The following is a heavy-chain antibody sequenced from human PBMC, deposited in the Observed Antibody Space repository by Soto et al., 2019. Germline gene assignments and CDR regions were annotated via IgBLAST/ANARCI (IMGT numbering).Heavy chain of an antibody. CDR2: IDPSDSYT. D-gene: IGHD3-3*01. CDR1: GYSFTTYW. Sequence: PGESLKISCKAFGYSFTTYWIGWVRQMPGKGLEWMGRIDPSDSYTNYSPSFQGHVTISADKSISTAYLQWSSLKASDTAMYYCARHQLTIFGDVQGVWGQGTTVTVSS. CDR3: ARHQLTIFGDVQGV. V-gene: IGHV5-10-1*01. J-gene: IGHJ6*02.